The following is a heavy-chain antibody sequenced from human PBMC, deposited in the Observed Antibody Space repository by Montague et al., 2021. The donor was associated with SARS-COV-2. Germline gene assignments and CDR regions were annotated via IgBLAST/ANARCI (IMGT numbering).Heavy chain of an antibody. V-gene: IGHV4-38-2*02. D-gene: IGHD3-9*01. CDR1: GSSVRSDYY. CDR3: ARYSPLGFESPDTFDI. Sequence: SETLSLTCTVSGSSVRSDYYWAWIRQSPGKGLEWIGSSSHKGITDYNPSLRGRVTLSVDTSKNQISLKLTSVAAADTAVYYCARYSPLGFESPDTFDIWGRGTMVTVSS. J-gene: IGHJ3*02. CDR2: SSHKGIT.